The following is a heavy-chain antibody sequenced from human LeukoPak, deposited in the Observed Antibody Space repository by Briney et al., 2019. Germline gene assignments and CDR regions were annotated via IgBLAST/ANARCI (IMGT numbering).Heavy chain of an antibody. D-gene: IGHD3-22*01. CDR3: ARTGYYYDSSGLGYFDY. Sequence: PSETLSLTCSVSGGSISSANQYWSWIRQPAGKGLEWIGRIYTSGSTNHTPSLKSRVTISLDTSKNQFSLKRTSVTAADTAVYYCARTGYYYDSSGLGYFDYWGQGTLVSVSS. CDR1: GGSISSANQY. J-gene: IGHJ4*02. V-gene: IGHV4-61*02. CDR2: IYTSGST.